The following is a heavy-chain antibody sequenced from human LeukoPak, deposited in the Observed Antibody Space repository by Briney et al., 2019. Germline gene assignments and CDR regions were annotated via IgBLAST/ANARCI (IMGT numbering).Heavy chain of an antibody. D-gene: IGHD2-15*01. Sequence: GGSLRLSCAASGFTFSDYYMSWIRQAPGKGLEWVSYISSSGSTIYYADSVKGRFTISRDNARSSLYLQMNSLRAEDTAVYYCARAGYYCSSTSCPDIVVVVAAPDYWGQGTLVTVSS. CDR1: GFTFSDYY. J-gene: IGHJ4*02. CDR2: ISSSGSTI. CDR3: ARAGYYCSSTSCPDIVVVVAAPDY. V-gene: IGHV3-11*01.